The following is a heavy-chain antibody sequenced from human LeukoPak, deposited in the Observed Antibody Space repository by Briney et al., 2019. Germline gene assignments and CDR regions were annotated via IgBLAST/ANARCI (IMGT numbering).Heavy chain of an antibody. CDR3: AKDGWGSSWYGYYYYYMDV. D-gene: IGHD6-13*01. CDR2: ISDSGGST. CDR1: GFTFSSNG. Sequence: GGSLRLSCAASGFTFSSNGMSWVRQPPGGGLEWVSAISDSGGSTYYAASVKGRFTISRDNSKNTLYLEMNSLRAEDTAVYYCAKDGWGSSWYGYYYYYMDVRGKGTTVTISS. J-gene: IGHJ6*03. V-gene: IGHV3-23*01.